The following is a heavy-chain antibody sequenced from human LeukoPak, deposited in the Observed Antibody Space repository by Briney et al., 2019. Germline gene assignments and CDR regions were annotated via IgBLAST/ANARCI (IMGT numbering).Heavy chain of an antibody. CDR3: ARGGDYGDLRYFDY. CDR1: GGSISIYY. CDR2: IYYRWST. D-gene: IGHD4/OR15-4a*01. Sequence: SETLSLTCILSGGSISIYYSCWIRHPPGEGLEWIGIIYYRWSTNYNLSLKSRVSISVDTSKHQFSLRLNSATAADTAVYYCARGGDYGDLRYFDYWGQGTLGTVSS. V-gene: IGHV4-59*01. J-gene: IGHJ4*02.